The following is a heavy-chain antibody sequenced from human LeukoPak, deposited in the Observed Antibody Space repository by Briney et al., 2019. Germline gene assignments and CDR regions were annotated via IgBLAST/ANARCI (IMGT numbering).Heavy chain of an antibody. CDR3: ARYDSSGYYYALAPNYYYYGMDV. V-gene: IGHV7-4-1*02. CDR1: GYTFTSYA. CDR2: INTNTGNP. Sequence: ASVKVSCKASGYTFTSYAMNWVRQAPGQGLEWMGWINTNTGNPTYAQGFTGRFVFSLDASVSTAYLQISSLKAEDTAVYYCARYDSSGYYYALAPNYYYYGMDVWGQGTPVTVSS. J-gene: IGHJ6*02. D-gene: IGHD3-22*01.